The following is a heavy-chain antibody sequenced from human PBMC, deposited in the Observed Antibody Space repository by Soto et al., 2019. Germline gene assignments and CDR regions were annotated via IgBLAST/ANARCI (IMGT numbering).Heavy chain of an antibody. Sequence: QVQLQESDPGLVKPSGTLSLTCAVSGVSIGSHDWWTWVRQPPGKGLEWIGESHQSGNTNYNSSLESRVNISLDKSKNHFSLQLSSVTVADTAVYYCATRDTGRVYWGQGTLVTVSS. D-gene: IGHD5-18*01. J-gene: IGHJ4*02. V-gene: IGHV4-4*02. CDR3: ATRDTGRVY. CDR2: SHQSGNT. CDR1: GVSIGSHDW.